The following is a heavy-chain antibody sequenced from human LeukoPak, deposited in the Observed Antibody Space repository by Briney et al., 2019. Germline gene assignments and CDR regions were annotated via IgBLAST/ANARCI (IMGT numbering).Heavy chain of an antibody. CDR2: INPNSGGT. V-gene: IGHV1-2*02. Sequence: GASVTVSCKASGYTFTGYYMHWVRQAPGQGLEWMGWINPNSGGTNYAQKFQGRFTITRDTSISTAYMELSRLTSDDTAVYYCAKTRTHCCGDFLLGQWGQGTLVTVS. J-gene: IGHJ4*02. D-gene: IGHD2-21*02. CDR1: GYTFTGYY. CDR3: AKTRTHCCGDFLLGQ.